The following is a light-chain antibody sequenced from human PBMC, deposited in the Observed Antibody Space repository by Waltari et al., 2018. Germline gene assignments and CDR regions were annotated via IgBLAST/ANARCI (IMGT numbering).Light chain of an antibody. Sequence: DIVMTQSPDYLAVSLGERATINCRSSQNILYSSNNKNYLAWYQQKPGQPPKLLVYWASTRQSGVPDRFSGSGSGTDFTLTISSLQAEDVAVYYCLQYYNNPFAFGPGTKVDIK. CDR2: WAS. V-gene: IGKV4-1*01. CDR3: LQYYNNPFA. J-gene: IGKJ3*01. CDR1: QNILYSSNNKNY.